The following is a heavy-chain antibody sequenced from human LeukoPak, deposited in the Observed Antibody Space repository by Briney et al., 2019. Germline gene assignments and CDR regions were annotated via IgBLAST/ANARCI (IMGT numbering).Heavy chain of an antibody. CDR2: INPDGSIR. D-gene: IGHD1-26*01. CDR1: GLTFSTYW. Sequence: GGSLRLSCAASGLTFSTYWMHWVRQAPGKGLAWVARINPDGSIRTYANSVQGRVTISRDTAEDTLFLQMNSLRAEDTAVYYCAREARVGGALQYWGQGTPVTVSS. V-gene: IGHV3-74*03. J-gene: IGHJ4*02. CDR3: AREARVGGALQY.